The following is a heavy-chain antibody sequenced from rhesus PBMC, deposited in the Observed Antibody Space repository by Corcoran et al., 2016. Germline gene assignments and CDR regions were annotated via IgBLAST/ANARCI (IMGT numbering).Heavy chain of an antibody. Sequence: QVQLQQWGEGLVKPSETLSLTCAVYGGSVSGYWWGWIRQPPGKGREWIGRIRSGGSTNYNPSLKSRVTISIDTSKNQFSLKLSSVTAADTAVYYCARRGIAAAGGSYYFDYWGQGVLVTVSS. V-gene: IGHV4-160*01. D-gene: IGHD6-25*01. J-gene: IGHJ4*01. CDR3: ARRGIAAAGGSYYFDY. CDR2: IRSGGST. CDR1: GGSVSGYW.